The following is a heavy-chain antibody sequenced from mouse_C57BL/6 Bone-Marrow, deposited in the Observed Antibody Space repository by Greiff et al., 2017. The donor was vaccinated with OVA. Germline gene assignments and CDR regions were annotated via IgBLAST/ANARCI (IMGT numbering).Heavy chain of an antibody. CDR1: GFTFSSYT. V-gene: IGHV5-9*01. D-gene: IGHD2-1*01. CDR3: ARGPCGNPAWFAY. CDR2: ISGGGGNT. J-gene: IGHJ3*01. Sequence: EVMLVESGGGLVKPGGSLKLSCAASGFTFSSYTMSWVRQTPEKRLEWVATISGGGGNTYYPDSVKGRFTISRDNAKNTLYLQMSSLGSEDAALYYCARGPCGNPAWFAYWGQGTLVTVSA.